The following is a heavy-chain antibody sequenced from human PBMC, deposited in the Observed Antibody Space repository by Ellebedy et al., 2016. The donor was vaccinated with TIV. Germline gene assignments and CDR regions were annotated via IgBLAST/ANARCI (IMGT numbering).Heavy chain of an antibody. J-gene: IGHJ2*01. CDR1: GFTFSDFA. CDR2: INEDGTKK. V-gene: IGHV3-7*01. Sequence: PGGSLRLSCAASGFTFSDFAMNWVRQAPGRGLEWVANINEDGTKKHFVDSVRGRFTIPRDDAGNSLFLQMNSLGAEDTAVYYCARAIYGASYLWGRGTLVTVSS. D-gene: IGHD4-17*01. CDR3: ARAIYGASYL.